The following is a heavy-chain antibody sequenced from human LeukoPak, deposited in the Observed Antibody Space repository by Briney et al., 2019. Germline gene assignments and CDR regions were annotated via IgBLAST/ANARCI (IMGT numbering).Heavy chain of an antibody. V-gene: IGHV4-61*02. CDR1: GGSNNSGSDY. J-gene: IGHJ4*02. CDR3: ARGYAGITGTIDY. CDR2: IYNSGST. Sequence: SETVSLTCTVSGGSNNSGSDYGRWIRQPAGKGLELIGGIYNSGSTNYNRALKSRLTISVDTSKNQFSLKLSSETAADTAVYYCARGYAGITGTIDYWGQGTLVTVSS. D-gene: IGHD1-20*01.